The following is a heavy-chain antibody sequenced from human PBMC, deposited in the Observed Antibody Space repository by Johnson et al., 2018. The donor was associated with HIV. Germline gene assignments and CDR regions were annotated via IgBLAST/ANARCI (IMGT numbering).Heavy chain of an antibody. V-gene: IGHV3-30*04. Sequence: QMLLVESGGGFVQPGMSLRLSCVVSGFTFSSYTMHWVRQAPGKGLEWVAVISYDGSNKYFADSVKGRFTISRDNSKNTLYLQMNSLRAEDTAVYYCARDGAQQLARDAFDIWGQGTMVTVSS. J-gene: IGHJ3*02. CDR1: GFTFSSYT. CDR2: ISYDGSNK. D-gene: IGHD6-13*01. CDR3: ARDGAQQLARDAFDI.